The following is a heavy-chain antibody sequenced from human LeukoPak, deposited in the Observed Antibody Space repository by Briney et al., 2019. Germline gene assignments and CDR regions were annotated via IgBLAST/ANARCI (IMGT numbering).Heavy chain of an antibody. CDR1: YA. V-gene: IGHV3-30-3*01. CDR2: ISYDRSNK. Sequence: YAMQWVRXXRGKGVEGVAVISYDRSNKYYADSVKGRFTISRENSKNTVYLQMNSLRAEDTAVYYCARVGQIDYWGQGTLVTVSS. J-gene: IGHJ4*02. CDR3: ARVGQIDY. D-gene: IGHD3-16*01.